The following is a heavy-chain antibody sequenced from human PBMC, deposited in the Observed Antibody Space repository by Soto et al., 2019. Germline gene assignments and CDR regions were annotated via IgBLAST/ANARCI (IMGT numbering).Heavy chain of an antibody. J-gene: IGHJ4*02. CDR1: GGSISSSSYY. D-gene: IGHD5-18*01. Sequence: QLQLQESGPGLVKPSETLSLTCTVSGGSISSSSYYWGWIRQPPGKGLEWIGSIYYSGSTYYNPSLRSRVTMSVDTSKNQFSLKLSSVTAADTAVYYCARSPPGTAMVIVAYWGQGTLVTVSS. V-gene: IGHV4-39*01. CDR3: ARSPPGTAMVIVAY. CDR2: IYYSGST.